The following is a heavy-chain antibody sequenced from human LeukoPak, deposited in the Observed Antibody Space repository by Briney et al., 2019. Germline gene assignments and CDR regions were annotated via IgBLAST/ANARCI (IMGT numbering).Heavy chain of an antibody. CDR1: GGSISSGSYY. D-gene: IGHD3-22*01. Sequence: SETLSLTCTVSGGSISSGSYYWSWIRQPAGKGLEWIGRIYTSGSTNYNPSLKSRVTISVDTSKNQFSLKLSSVTAADTAVYYCAREAPRPYYYDSSGYYPIYYYYMDVWGKGTTVTVPS. CDR3: AREAPRPYYYDSSGYYPIYYYYMDV. J-gene: IGHJ6*03. V-gene: IGHV4-61*02. CDR2: IYTSGST.